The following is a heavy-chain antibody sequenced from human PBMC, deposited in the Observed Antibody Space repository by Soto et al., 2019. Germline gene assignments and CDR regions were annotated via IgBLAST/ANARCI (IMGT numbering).Heavy chain of an antibody. CDR1: GGSLSRYY. Sequence: PSETLSLTCTGSGGSLSRYYWSWIRQPPGKGLEWIGYIYYSGSTNYNPSLKSRVTISVDTSKNQFSLKLRSLTAADTAVYYCARRQGSGISRGIFDIWGQGTMVTVSS. J-gene: IGHJ3*02. D-gene: IGHD3-10*01. CDR3: ARRQGSGISRGIFDI. V-gene: IGHV4-59*08. CDR2: IYYSGST.